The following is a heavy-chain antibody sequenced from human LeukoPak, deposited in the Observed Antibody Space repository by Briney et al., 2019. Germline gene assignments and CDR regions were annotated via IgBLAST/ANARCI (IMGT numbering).Heavy chain of an antibody. CDR1: GFTLSDYY. CDR3: ARRRDFIDY. V-gene: IGHV3-11*01. J-gene: IGHJ4*02. CDR2: SSSSGSTI. D-gene: IGHD3/OR15-3a*01. Sequence: GGSLRLSCAASGFTLSDYYMSWIRQAPGKGLEWVSYSSSSGSTIYYADSVKGRFATSRDNAKNSLYLQMNSLRAEDTAVYYCARRRDFIDYWGQGTLVTVSS.